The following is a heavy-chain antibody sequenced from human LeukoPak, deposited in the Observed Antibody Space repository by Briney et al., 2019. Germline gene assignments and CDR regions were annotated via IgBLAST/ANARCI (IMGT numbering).Heavy chain of an antibody. J-gene: IGHJ4*02. CDR3: ATTTIRLGY. CDR2: IFCGNT. CDR1: GGSISRSSRY. Sequence: PSETLSLTCTVSGGSISRSSRYWGWIRQPPGKGLEWIGSIFCGNTYDNPSLKSRVTISVDTSKNQFSLKLSSVTAADTAVYYCATTTIRLGYWGQGTLVTVSS. D-gene: IGHD1-26*01. V-gene: IGHV4-39*07.